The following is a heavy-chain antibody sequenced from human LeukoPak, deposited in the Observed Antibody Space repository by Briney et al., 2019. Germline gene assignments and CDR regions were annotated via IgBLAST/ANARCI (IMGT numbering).Heavy chain of an antibody. CDR2: LRYDEGKE. D-gene: IGHD6-19*01. Sequence: PGGSLRLSCEASGFSISMYGMSWVRQAPGKGLEWVAVLRYDEGKEYSADSVKGRFTISRDSRKNTVYLQMNSLRAEDTAMYYCARGTYDNGWYYFDHWGQGALVTVSS. CDR3: ARGTYDNGWYYFDH. J-gene: IGHJ4*02. V-gene: IGHV3-33*07. CDR1: GFSISMYG.